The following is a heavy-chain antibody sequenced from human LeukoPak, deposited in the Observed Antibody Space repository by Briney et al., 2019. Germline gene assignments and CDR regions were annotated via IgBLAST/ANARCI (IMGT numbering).Heavy chain of an antibody. CDR3: ARGRGRWLQLTRYFDY. J-gene: IGHJ4*02. CDR1: GGSFSGYY. Sequence: SQTLSLTCAVYGGSFSGYYWSWLRQPPGKGLEWIGEINHSGSTNYNPPLKSRFTISVETSKNQFSLKLSSVTAADTAVYYCARGRGRWLQLTRYFDYWGQGTLVTVSS. D-gene: IGHD5-24*01. V-gene: IGHV4-34*01. CDR2: INHSGST.